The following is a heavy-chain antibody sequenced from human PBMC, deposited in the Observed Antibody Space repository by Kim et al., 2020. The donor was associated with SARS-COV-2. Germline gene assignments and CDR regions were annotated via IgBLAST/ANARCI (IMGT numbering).Heavy chain of an antibody. V-gene: IGHV1-24*01. D-gene: IGHD3-10*01. Sequence: ASVKVSCKVSGYTLTELSMHWVRQAPGKGREGMGGFDPEDGETIYAQKFQGRVTMTEDTSTDTAYMELSSLRSEDTAVYYCATLPLLWFGELPYYFDYWGQGTLVTVSS. CDR3: ATLPLLWFGELPYYFDY. CDR1: GYTLTELS. J-gene: IGHJ4*02. CDR2: FDPEDGET.